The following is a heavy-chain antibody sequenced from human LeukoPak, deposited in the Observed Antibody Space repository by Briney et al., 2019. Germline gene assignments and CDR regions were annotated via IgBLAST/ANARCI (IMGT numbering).Heavy chain of an antibody. CDR1: GVTFSSYS. D-gene: IGHD6-19*01. Sequence: GGSLRLSCAASGVTFSSYSMSWVRQAPGKGLEWVSSISSSSSNIYYADSVKGRFTISRDNAKHSLYLQMNTLRAEDTAVYYCARGRIAVARGVDYWGQGTLVTVSS. CDR2: ISSSSSNI. J-gene: IGHJ4*02. V-gene: IGHV3-21*01. CDR3: ARGRIAVARGVDY.